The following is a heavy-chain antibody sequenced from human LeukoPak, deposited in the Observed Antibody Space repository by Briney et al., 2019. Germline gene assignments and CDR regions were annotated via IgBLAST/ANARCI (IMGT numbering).Heavy chain of an antibody. CDR3: ATDSSRGSGSYYRGEFDY. V-gene: IGHV1-24*01. J-gene: IGHJ4*02. CDR1: GYTLTELS. CDR2: FDPEDGET. D-gene: IGHD3-10*01. Sequence: ASVKVSCKVSGYTLTELSMHWVRQAPGKGLEWMGGFDPEDGETIYAQKFQGRVTMTEDTSTDTAYMELSSLRSEDTAVYYCATDSSRGSGSYYRGEFDYWGQGTLVTVSS.